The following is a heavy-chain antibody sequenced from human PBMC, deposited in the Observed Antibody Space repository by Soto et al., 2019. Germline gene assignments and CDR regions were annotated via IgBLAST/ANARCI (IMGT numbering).Heavy chain of an antibody. CDR3: ARDPVTENYYYYGMDV. D-gene: IGHD2-21*02. CDR1: GGSISSGGYY. J-gene: IGHJ6*02. CDR2: IYYSGST. V-gene: IGHV4-31*03. Sequence: PSETLSLTCTVSGGSISSGGYYWSWIRQHPGKGLEWIGYIYYSGSTYYNPSLKSRVTISVDTSKNQFSLKLSSVTAADTAVYYCARDPVTENYYYYGMDVWGQGTTVTVSS.